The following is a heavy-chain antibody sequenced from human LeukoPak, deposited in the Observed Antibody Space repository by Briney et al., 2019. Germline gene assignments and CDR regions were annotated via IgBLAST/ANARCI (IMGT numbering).Heavy chain of an antibody. J-gene: IGHJ4*02. CDR1: GGSISSSSYY. D-gene: IGHD3-3*01. V-gene: IGHV4-39*01. CDR3: ATSSSSGYYDFWSGEY. Sequence: SETLSLTCTVSGGSISSSSYYWGWIRQPPGKGLEWIGSIYYSGSTYYNPSLKSRVTISVDTSKNQFSLKLSSVTAADTAVYYCATSSSSGYYDFWSGEYWGQGTLVTVSS. CDR2: IYYSGST.